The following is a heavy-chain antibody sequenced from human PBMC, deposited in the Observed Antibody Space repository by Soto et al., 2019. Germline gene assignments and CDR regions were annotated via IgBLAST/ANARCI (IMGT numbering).Heavy chain of an antibody. D-gene: IGHD4-17*01. CDR3: ATTTAFCK. CDR2: IKQDGSEK. Sequence: EVQLVESGGGLVQPGGSLRLSCAASGFTLSSYWMSWVRQAPGKGLEWVANIKQDGSEKYYVDSVKGRFTISRDNAKNSLYLQMNSLRAEEPAVYYCATTTAFCKRGQGTLVTVSS. CDR1: GFTLSSYW. V-gene: IGHV3-7*01. J-gene: IGHJ4*02.